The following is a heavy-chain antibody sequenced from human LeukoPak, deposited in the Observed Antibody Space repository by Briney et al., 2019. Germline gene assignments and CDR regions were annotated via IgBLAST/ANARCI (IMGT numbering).Heavy chain of an antibody. CDR1: GFTFSNYG. D-gene: IGHD3-22*01. CDR3: ARPYYSEYYYYGMDV. V-gene: IGHV3-33*08. J-gene: IGHJ6*02. Sequence: GRSLRLSCAASGFTFSNYGMHWVRQAPGKGLEWVGIIWSDGNSKYYAESVKGRFTISRDNSKNTLYLQMDSLRAEDTAVYYCARPYYSEYYYYGMDVWGQGTTVTVSS. CDR2: IWSDGNSK.